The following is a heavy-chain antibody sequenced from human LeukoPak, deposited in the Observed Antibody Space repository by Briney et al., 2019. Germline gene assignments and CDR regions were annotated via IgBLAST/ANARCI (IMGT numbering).Heavy chain of an antibody. D-gene: IGHD5-18*01. V-gene: IGHV3-23*01. J-gene: IGHJ6*03. Sequence: GGSPRLSCAASGFTFSKYAMSWVRQAPGKGLEWVSTVNDRGTGTYYADSVKGRFTISRDNSKNTLSLQMISLRAEDTALYCCAKGLKTAVGPYMGYHYYMDVWGKGTTVTVSS. CDR3: AKGLKTAVGPYMGYHYYMDV. CDR1: GFTFSKYA. CDR2: VNDRGTGT.